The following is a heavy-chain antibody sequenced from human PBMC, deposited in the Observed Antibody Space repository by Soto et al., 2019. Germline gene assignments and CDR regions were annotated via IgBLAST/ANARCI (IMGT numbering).Heavy chain of an antibody. V-gene: IGHV3-23*01. Sequence: EVQLLESGGGLVQPGGSLRLSCAASGFTFSSYAMSWVRQAPGKGLEWVSAISGSGGSTYYADSVKGRFTISRDNSKNTLYLQMNSLRAEDTAVYYCAKDLVVVPAAIDYYYYYYGMDVWGQGTTVTVSS. CDR3: AKDLVVVPAAIDYYYYYYGMDV. D-gene: IGHD2-2*02. CDR1: GFTFSSYA. J-gene: IGHJ6*02. CDR2: ISGSGGST.